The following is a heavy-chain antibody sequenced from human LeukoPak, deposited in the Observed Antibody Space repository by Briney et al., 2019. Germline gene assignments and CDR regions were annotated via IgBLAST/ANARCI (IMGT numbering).Heavy chain of an antibody. V-gene: IGHV4-31*03. CDR1: GSSISSGGYY. D-gene: IGHD3-10*01. Sequence: SETLSLTCTVSGSSISSGGYYWGRLRQQRGKGLEWIVYIYYSWSTYYNPSLKSRVTISVDTSKNQFSLKLSSVTAADTAVYYCARGYGSGSFLDYWGQGTLVTVSS. CDR3: ARGYGSGSFLDY. J-gene: IGHJ4*02. CDR2: IYYSWST.